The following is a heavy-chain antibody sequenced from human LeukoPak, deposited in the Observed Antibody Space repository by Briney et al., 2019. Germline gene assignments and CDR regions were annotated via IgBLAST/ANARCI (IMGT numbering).Heavy chain of an antibody. D-gene: IGHD6-19*01. CDR3: AKDLIAVAARSWFDP. J-gene: IGHJ5*02. CDR2: ISGSGGST. Sequence: GGSLRLSCAASGFTFSSYAMSWVRQAPGKGLEWVSAISGSGGSTYYADSVRGRFTISRDNSKNTLYLQMNSLRAEDTAVYYCAKDLIAVAARSWFDPWGQGTLVTVSS. V-gene: IGHV3-23*01. CDR1: GFTFSSYA.